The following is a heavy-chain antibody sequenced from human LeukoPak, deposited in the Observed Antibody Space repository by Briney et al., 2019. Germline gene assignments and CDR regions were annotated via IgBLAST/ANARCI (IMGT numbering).Heavy chain of an antibody. CDR2: ISSGSNYI. J-gene: IGHJ4*02. V-gene: IGHV3-21*01. CDR3: ARDWGNWDFDY. D-gene: IGHD1-1*01. CDR1: GFTFSSYS. Sequence: GGSLRLSCAASGFTFSSYSMNWFRQAPGKGLEWVSSISSGSNYIYYADSVKGRFTISRDNAKNSLYLQMNSLRAEDTAMYYCARDWGNWDFDYWGQGTLVTVSS.